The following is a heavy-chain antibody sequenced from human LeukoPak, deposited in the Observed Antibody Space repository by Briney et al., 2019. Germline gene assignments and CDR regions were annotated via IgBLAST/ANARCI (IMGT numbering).Heavy chain of an antibody. CDR1: GGSISSYY. D-gene: IGHD3-10*01. V-gene: IGHV4-59*01. Sequence: SETLSLTCTVSGGSISSYYWSWIRQPPGKGLEWIGYIYYSGSTNYNPSLKSRVTISVDTSKNQFSLKLSSVAAADTAVYYCARGGGFGAYFDYWGQGTLVTVSS. CDR2: IYYSGST. J-gene: IGHJ4*02. CDR3: ARGGGFGAYFDY.